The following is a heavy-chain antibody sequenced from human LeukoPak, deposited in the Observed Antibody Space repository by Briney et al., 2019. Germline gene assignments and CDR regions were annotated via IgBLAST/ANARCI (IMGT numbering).Heavy chain of an antibody. CDR2: IIPIFGTA. CDR3: ARVGGDCSGGSCYSGIYYYYYYGMDV. Sequence: SVKVSCKASGYTFTSYDINWVRQAPGQGLEWMGGIIPIFGTANYAQKFQGRVTITADESTSTAYMELSSLRSEDTAVYYCARVGGDCSGGSCYSGIYYYYYYGMDVWGQGTTVTVSS. D-gene: IGHD2-15*01. CDR1: GYTFTSYD. J-gene: IGHJ6*02. V-gene: IGHV1-69*13.